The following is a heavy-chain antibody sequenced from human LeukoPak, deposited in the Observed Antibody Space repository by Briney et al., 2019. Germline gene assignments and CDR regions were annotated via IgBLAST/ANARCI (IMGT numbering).Heavy chain of an antibody. CDR2: INPNGGTT. CDR1: GYTFITYY. V-gene: IGHV1-46*01. CDR3: ARESPPNWFDP. Sequence: ASVKVSCKASGYTFITYYIHWVRQAPGQGLEWMGIINPNGGTTSYAQKFQGRVTMTRDTSTSTVYMELSNLRSDDTAMYYCARESPPNWFDPWGQGTLVTVSS. J-gene: IGHJ5*02.